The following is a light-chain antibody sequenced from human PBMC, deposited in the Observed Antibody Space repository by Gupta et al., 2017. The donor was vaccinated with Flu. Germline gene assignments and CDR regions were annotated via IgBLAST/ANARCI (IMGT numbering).Light chain of an antibody. CDR2: DVT. Sequence: QSALTQPASVSVSPGQSITISCTGTSSDIGSYNYVSWYQQHPGKAPKLLIYDVTNRPSGVSNRFSGSKSGDTASLTISGLQAEDEADYYCSSCTSSSTLVFGGGTKLTVL. J-gene: IGLJ2*01. CDR1: SSDIGSYNY. CDR3: SSCTSSSTLV. V-gene: IGLV2-14*01.